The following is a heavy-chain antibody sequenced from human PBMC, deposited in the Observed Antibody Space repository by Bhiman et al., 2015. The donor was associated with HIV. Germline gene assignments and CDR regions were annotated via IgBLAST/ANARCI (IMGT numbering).Heavy chain of an antibody. J-gene: IGHJ4*02. CDR1: GDTFSNYR. D-gene: IGHD4-17*01. Sequence: EVQLVESGGGLVQPGGSLRLSCVASGDTFSNYRMHWVRQAPGKGLEYVSAISENGDRTYYADSVKGRFTISRDNSKNTLSLQMNSLRAEDTAVYYCATYNGDYGSEYYGYWGQGTLVTVSS. V-gene: IGHV3-64*07. CDR3: ATYNGDYGSEYYGY. CDR2: ISENGDRT.